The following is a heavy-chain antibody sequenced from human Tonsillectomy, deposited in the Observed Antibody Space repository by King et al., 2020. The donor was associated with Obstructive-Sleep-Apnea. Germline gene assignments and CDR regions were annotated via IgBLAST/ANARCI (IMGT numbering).Heavy chain of an antibody. CDR2: IQFDGSDT. CDR1: GFTFYSYD. J-gene: IGHJ3*02. CDR3: AKAGFAFDM. Sequence: VQLVESGGGVVQPGGSLRLSCAASGFTFYSYDIHWVRQAPGKGREWVTFIQFDGSDTYYTDSVKGRFTISRDNSKNTLYLQMHSLRPEDTAMYYCAKAGFAFDMWGQGTMVTVSS. V-gene: IGHV3-30*02. D-gene: IGHD3-10*01.